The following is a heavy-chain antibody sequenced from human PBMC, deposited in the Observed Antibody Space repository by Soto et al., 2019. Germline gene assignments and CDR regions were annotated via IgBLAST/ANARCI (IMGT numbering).Heavy chain of an antibody. Sequence: EVQLLESGGGLVQPGGSLRLSCAASGFTFRTYAMRWVRQAPGKGLDWVSAISGGGSTIYYADSVQGRFTISRDNSKNMVYLQMDSLRAEDTAIYYCARASGGAHMDVWGKGTTVIFSS. J-gene: IGHJ6*03. CDR3: ARASGGAHMDV. D-gene: IGHD1-26*01. V-gene: IGHV3-23*01. CDR2: ISGGGSTI. CDR1: GFTFRTYA.